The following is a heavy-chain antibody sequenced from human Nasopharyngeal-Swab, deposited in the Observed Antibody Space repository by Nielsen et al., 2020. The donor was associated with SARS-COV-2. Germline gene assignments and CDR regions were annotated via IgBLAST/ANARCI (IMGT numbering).Heavy chain of an antibody. Sequence: ALVKVSCKASGYTFTSYDINWVRQAPGQGLEWMGWISAYNGNTNYAQKLQGRVTMTTDTSTSTAYMELRSLRSDDTAVYYCARAKGRGYSYSWDYYYYMDVWGKGTTVTVSS. V-gene: IGHV1-18*01. CDR2: ISAYNGNT. J-gene: IGHJ6*03. D-gene: IGHD5-18*01. CDR3: ARAKGRGYSYSWDYYYYMDV. CDR1: GYTFTSYD.